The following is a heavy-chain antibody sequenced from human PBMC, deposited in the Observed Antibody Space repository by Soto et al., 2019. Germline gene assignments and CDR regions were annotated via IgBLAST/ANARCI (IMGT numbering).Heavy chain of an antibody. CDR2: IYYSGST. Sequence: SETLSLTCTVSGGSISSSSYYWGWIRQPPGKGLEWIGSIYYSGSTYYNPSLKSRVTISVDTSKNQFSLKLSSVTAADTAVYYCARHLIAAAGTGRWFDPWGQRTLVTVSS. CDR3: ARHLIAAAGTGRWFDP. V-gene: IGHV4-39*01. CDR1: GGSISSSSYY. D-gene: IGHD6-13*01. J-gene: IGHJ5*02.